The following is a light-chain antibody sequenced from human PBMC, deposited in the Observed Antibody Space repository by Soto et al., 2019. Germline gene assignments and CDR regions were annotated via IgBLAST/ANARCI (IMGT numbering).Light chain of an antibody. J-gene: IGKJ2*01. Sequence: EIVLTQSPGTLSLSPGERATLSCRASQRVPSNYLAWYQQKPRQAPRLLFYGASSRATGIPFRFSGSGSGTDFTLNTTRLEPEDFAGYYCQQYVYSPQMYTFGQGTQLEMK. CDR2: GAS. CDR3: QQYVYSPQMYT. CDR1: QRVPSNY. V-gene: IGKV3-20*01.